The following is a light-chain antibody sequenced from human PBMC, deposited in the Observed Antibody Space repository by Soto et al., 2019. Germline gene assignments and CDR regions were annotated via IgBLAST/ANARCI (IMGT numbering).Light chain of an antibody. CDR2: GAS. CDR3: QQYGSSPLYT. CDR1: QSVSSSY. Sequence: EIVLTQSPGTLSLSPGERATLSCRASQSVSSSYLAWYQQKPGQAPRLLIHGASFRATGIPGRFSGSGSGTDFTLTINRLEPEDLAVYYCQQYGSSPLYTFGQGTKLEIK. J-gene: IGKJ2*01. V-gene: IGKV3-20*01.